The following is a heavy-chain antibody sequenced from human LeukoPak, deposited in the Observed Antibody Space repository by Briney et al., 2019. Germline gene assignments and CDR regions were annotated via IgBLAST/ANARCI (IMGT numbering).Heavy chain of an antibody. J-gene: IGHJ1*01. CDR2: IWYDGSNK. CDR3: AKDRLHCSSTSCDSFYFQH. Sequence: GGSLGLSCAASGFTFSSYGMHWVRQAPGKGLEWVAVIWYDGSNKYYADSVKGRFTISRDNSKNTLYLQMNSLRAEDTAVYYCAKDRLHCSSTSCDSFYFQHWGQGTLVTVSS. V-gene: IGHV3-33*06. CDR1: GFTFSSYG. D-gene: IGHD2-2*01.